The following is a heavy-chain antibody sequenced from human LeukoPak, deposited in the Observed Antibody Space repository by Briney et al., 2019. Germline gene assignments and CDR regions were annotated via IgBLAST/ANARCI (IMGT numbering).Heavy chain of an antibody. J-gene: IGHJ6*02. CDR1: GFTSSSYA. V-gene: IGHV3-23*01. CDR3: AKLPPTTTVTTDGMDV. Sequence: GGSLRLSCAASGFTSSSYAMSWVRQAPGKGLEWVSAISGSGGSTYYADSVKGRFTISRDNSKNTLYLQMNSLRAEDTAVYYCAKLPPTTTVTTDGMDVWGQGTTVTVSS. D-gene: IGHD4-17*01. CDR2: ISGSGGST.